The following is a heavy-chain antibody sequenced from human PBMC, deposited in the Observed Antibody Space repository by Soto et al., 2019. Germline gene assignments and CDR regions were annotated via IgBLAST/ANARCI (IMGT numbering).Heavy chain of an antibody. Sequence: GGSLRLSCAASGLTFSLYPISWVRQAPGKGLEWVSAVSGSATTTYYADSVKGRFTISRDNSKNTVHLQMNSLRAEDTAVYYCAKSLSTSWYSFDYWGQGTLVTVSS. J-gene: IGHJ4*02. V-gene: IGHV3-23*01. CDR1: GLTFSLYP. CDR2: VSGSATTT. D-gene: IGHD6-13*01. CDR3: AKSLSTSWYSFDY.